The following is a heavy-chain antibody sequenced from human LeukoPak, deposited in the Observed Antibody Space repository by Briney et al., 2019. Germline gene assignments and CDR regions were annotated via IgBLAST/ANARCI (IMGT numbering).Heavy chain of an antibody. D-gene: IGHD3-10*01. Sequence: GGSLRLSCAASGFTFSSYAMSWVRQAPGQGLEWVSAISAIVGTTYYADSVKGRFTISRDKSKNTLYLQMNRLRAEDTAVYYWENVYYYGSGSYESRYLDYWGQGTLVTVSS. CDR1: GFTFSSYA. CDR3: ENVYYYGSGSYESRYLDY. J-gene: IGHJ4*02. CDR2: ISAIVGTT. V-gene: IGHV3-23*01.